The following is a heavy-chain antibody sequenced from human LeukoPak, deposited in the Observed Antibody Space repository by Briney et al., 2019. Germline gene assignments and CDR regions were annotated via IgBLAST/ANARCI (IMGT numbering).Heavy chain of an antibody. CDR3: ARRPSPPDAFDF. CDR2: IYHSGST. CDR1: GFTFTSYA. Sequence: GSLRLSCAASGFTFTSYAMTWVRQAPGKGLEWIGYIYHSGSTYYNPSLKSRVTISGDTSTNQFSLNLYSVTDADTAVYYCARRPSPPDAFDFWGQGTMVTVSS. J-gene: IGHJ3*01. V-gene: IGHV4-59*04.